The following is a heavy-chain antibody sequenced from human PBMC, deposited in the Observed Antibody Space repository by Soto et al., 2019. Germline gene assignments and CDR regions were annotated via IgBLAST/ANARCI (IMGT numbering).Heavy chain of an antibody. CDR2: INASGGAT. V-gene: IGHV1-46*02. D-gene: IGHD3-22*01. CDR1: GDSVKWYY. CDR3: TRPFDSSGNDF. Sequence: GASGKVCCRASGDSVKWYYMHWGRQGPGQGLEWEGRINASGGATAYAQRLQGRANITRDTSTSTVYLEMSSLQSEDTALYYCTRPFDSSGNDFWGQGTLVTVSS. J-gene: IGHJ4*02.